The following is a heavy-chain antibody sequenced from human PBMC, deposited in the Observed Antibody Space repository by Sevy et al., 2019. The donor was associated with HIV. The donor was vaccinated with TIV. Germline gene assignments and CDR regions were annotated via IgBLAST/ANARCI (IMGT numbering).Heavy chain of an antibody. D-gene: IGHD3-22*01. V-gene: IGHV1-8*01. CDR3: ARIDSSGYMCNFDY. CDR2: MNPNSGNT. Sequence: ASVKVSCKSSGYTFTTYDINCVRQATGQGLEWMGWMNPNSGNTGYAQKFQGRVTMTSNTSISTAYMELSSLRSEDTAVYYCARIDSSGYMCNFDYWGQGTLVTVSS. CDR1: GYTFTTYD. J-gene: IGHJ4*02.